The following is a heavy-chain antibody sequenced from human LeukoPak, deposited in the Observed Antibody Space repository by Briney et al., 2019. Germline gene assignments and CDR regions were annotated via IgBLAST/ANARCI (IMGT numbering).Heavy chain of an antibody. J-gene: IGHJ6*03. V-gene: IGHV3-21*01. D-gene: IGHD3-10*01. CDR1: GFTFSNSA. CDR2: IDYDSSHI. CDR3: TKGEAGFGELFYYMDV. Sequence: SPGGSLRLSCAASGFTFSNSAMNWVRQVPGKGLEWVSSIDYDSSHIYYAASVRGRFTISRDNARNSVYLQMNSLRVEDTAVYYCTKGEAGFGELFYYMDVWGKGTTVTVSS.